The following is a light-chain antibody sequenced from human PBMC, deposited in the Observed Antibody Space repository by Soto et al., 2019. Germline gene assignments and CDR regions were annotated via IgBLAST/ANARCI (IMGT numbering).Light chain of an antibody. CDR1: QSVSSSY. CDR3: QQYNNWPRT. Sequence: EVVLTQSPGTLSLSPGERATLSCRASQSVSSSYLAWYQQKPGQAPRLLIYGASTRATGIPARFSGSASGTECTLTISSLQSEDVAVYYCQQYNNWPRTFGQGTKVDIK. J-gene: IGKJ1*01. CDR2: GAS. V-gene: IGKV3-15*01.